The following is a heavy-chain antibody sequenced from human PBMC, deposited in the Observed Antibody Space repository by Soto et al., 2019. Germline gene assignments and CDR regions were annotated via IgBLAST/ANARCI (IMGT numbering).Heavy chain of an antibody. V-gene: IGHV4-39*01. D-gene: IGHD3-10*01. Sequence: QPPGKGLEWIGSIYYSGSTYYNPSLKSRVTISVDTSKNQFSLKLSSVTAADTAVYYCARHNTMVRGVIISVNWFDPWGQGTLVTVSS. J-gene: IGHJ5*02. CDR3: ARHNTMVRGVIISVNWFDP. CDR2: IYYSGST.